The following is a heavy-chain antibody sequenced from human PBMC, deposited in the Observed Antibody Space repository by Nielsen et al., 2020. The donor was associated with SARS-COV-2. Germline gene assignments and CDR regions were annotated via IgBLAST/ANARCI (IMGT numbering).Heavy chain of an antibody. CDR2: INPGGGDI. D-gene: IGHD3-16*01. CDR1: GYTFTSYY. Sequence: SVKVSCKASGYTFTSYYIHWVRQTPGQGLERMGIINPGGGDITYAQKFQGRPTMTMETYTSSVYMELRSLRSGYTALYFCPRDLEGGRGYASDYWGQGTLVTVSS. CDR3: PRDLEGGRGYASDY. J-gene: IGHJ4*02. V-gene: IGHV1-46*01.